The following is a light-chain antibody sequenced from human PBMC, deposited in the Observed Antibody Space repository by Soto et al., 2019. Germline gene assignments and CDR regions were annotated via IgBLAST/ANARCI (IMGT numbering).Light chain of an antibody. CDR3: QSWDSSPAV. CDR2: QDS. J-gene: IGLJ1*01. Sequence: SYELTQPPSVSVSLGQTASITCSGDKLGDKYACWYQQKPGQSPVLVIYQDSKRPLGIPERFSGSNAGNTAILTIGGTQAMDEADYYCQSWDSSPAVFGTGTKVNLL. CDR1: KLGDKY. V-gene: IGLV3-1*01.